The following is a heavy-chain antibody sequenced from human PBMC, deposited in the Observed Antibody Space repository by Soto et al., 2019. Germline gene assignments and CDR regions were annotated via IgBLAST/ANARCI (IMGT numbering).Heavy chain of an antibody. CDR3: ARLREGTTVTYNWFDP. CDR1: GYSFTSYW. J-gene: IGHJ5*02. CDR2: ICPGDSDT. V-gene: IGHV5-51*01. Sequence: PGESLKISCKGSGYSFTSYWIGWVRQMPGKGLEWMGIICPGDSDTRYSPSFQGQVTISADKSISTAYLQWSSLKASDTAMYYCARLREGTTVTYNWFDPWGQGTLVTVSS. D-gene: IGHD4-17*01.